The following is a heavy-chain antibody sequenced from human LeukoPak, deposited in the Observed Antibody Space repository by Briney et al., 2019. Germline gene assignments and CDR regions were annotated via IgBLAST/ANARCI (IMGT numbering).Heavy chain of an antibody. CDR2: IWYDGSNK. CDR1: GFTFSSYG. CDR3: ARDDRTDDYATS. D-gene: IGHD5-24*01. J-gene: IGHJ4*02. Sequence: PGGSLRLSCAASGFTFSSYGMHWVRQAPGKGLEWVAVIWYDGSNKYYADSVKGRFTISRDNSKNTLYLQMNGLRAEDTAVYYCARDDRTDDYATSWGQGTLVTVSS. V-gene: IGHV3-33*01.